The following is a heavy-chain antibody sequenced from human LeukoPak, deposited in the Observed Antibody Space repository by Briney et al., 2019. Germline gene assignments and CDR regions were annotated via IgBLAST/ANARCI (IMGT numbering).Heavy chain of an antibody. Sequence: ASVKVSCKASGYTFTSYGISWVRQAPGQGLEWMGGIIPIFGTANYAQKFQGRVTITADESTSTAYMELSSLRSEDTAVYYCAVDIRYFDWLLGFDPWGQGTLVTVSS. CDR2: IIPIFGTA. J-gene: IGHJ5*02. V-gene: IGHV1-69*13. D-gene: IGHD3-9*01. CDR3: AVDIRYFDWLLGFDP. CDR1: GYTFTSYG.